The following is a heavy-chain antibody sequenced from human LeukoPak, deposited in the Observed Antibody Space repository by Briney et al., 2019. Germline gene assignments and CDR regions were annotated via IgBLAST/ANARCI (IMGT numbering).Heavy chain of an antibody. D-gene: IGHD3-16*01. CDR1: GFTFSSYW. CDR2: IKQDGSEK. J-gene: IGHJ4*02. CDR3: AKGLTRYANGGYFDY. Sequence: GGSLRLSCAASGFTFSSYWMSWVRQAPGKGLEWVANIKQDGSEKFYVDSVKGRFTISRDNAKNSLYLQMNSLRAEDTALYYCAKGLTRYANGGYFDYWGQGTLVTVSS. V-gene: IGHV3-7*03.